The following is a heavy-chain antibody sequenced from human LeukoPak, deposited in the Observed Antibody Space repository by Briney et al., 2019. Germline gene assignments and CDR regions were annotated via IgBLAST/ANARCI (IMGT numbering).Heavy chain of an antibody. D-gene: IGHD5-12*01. CDR2: IVVGSGNT. J-gene: IGHJ4*02. CDR3: AAESDYDLFDS. CDR1: GFTFTSSA. V-gene: IGHV1-58*01. Sequence: SMKVSCKASGFTFTSSAVQWVRQARGQRLEWIGWIVVGSGNTNYAQKFQERVTITRDMYTSTAYMELSSLRSEDTAVYYCAAESDYDLFDSWGQGTLVTVSS.